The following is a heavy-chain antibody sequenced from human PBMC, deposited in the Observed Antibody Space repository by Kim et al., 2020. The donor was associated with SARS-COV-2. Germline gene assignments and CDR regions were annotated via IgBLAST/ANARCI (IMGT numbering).Heavy chain of an antibody. D-gene: IGHD4-17*01. CDR3: ARDARYSTVDTRTGYYYYGMDV. V-gene: IGHV4-31*03. CDR1: GGSISSGGYY. CDR2: IYYSGST. Sequence: SETLSLTCTVSGGSISSGGYYWSWIRQHPGKGLEWIGYIYYSGSTYYNPSLKSRVTISVDTSKNQFSLKLSSVTAADTAVYYCARDARYSTVDTRTGYYYYGMDVWGQGTTVTVSS. J-gene: IGHJ6*02.